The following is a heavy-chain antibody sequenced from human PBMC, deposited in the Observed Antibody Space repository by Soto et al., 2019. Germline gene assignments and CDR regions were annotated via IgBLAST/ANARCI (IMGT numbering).Heavy chain of an antibody. CDR2: IIPIFGTA. V-gene: IGHV1-69*12. CDR1: GGTFSSYA. CDR3: ARAGKLVRATPFDY. D-gene: IGHD1-26*01. Sequence: QVQLVQSGAEVKKPGSSVKVSCKASGGTFSSYAISWVRQAPGQGLEWMGGIIPIFGTANYAQKFQGRVTITADESTSTADMELSSLRSEDTAVYYCARAGKLVRATPFDYWGQGTLVTVSS. J-gene: IGHJ4*02.